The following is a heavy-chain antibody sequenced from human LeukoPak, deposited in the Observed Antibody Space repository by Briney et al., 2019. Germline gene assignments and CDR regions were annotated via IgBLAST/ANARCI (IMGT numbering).Heavy chain of an antibody. Sequence: ASVKVSCKASGYTFTSYGISWVRQAPGQGLEWMGWISAYNGNTNYAQKLQGRVTMTTDTSTSTAYMELRSLRSDDTAVYYRARWVGYSSGWYGGYYYMDVWGKGTTVTVSS. CDR2: ISAYNGNT. D-gene: IGHD6-19*01. CDR3: ARWVGYSSGWYGGYYYMDV. CDR1: GYTFTSYG. J-gene: IGHJ6*03. V-gene: IGHV1-18*01.